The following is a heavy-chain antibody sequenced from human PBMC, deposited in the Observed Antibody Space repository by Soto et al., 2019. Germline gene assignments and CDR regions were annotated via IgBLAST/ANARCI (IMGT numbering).Heavy chain of an antibody. CDR3: ARMVRGSNISHYHYMDV. J-gene: IGHJ6*03. D-gene: IGHD3-10*01. V-gene: IGHV1-18*01. Sequence: QVQLVQSGAEVKKPGASVKVSCKASGYTFTSHGISWVRQAPGQGLEWMGWISAKNGDTNYAQKFQGRVTVTTDTSTSSGYMELRSLRAEDTAVYYCARMVRGSNISHYHYMDVWRKGTTVTGSS. CDR2: ISAKNGDT. CDR1: GYTFTSHG.